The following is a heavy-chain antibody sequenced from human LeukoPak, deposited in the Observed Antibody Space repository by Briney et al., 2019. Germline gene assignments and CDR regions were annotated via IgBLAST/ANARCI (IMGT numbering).Heavy chain of an antibody. J-gene: IGHJ4*02. Sequence: PGGSLRLSCAASGFTFRTYAMNWVRHAPGKGPEGVSDISGGGGGTYYADSVKGRFTISRDNAKNSLYLQMNSLRAEDTAVYYCARGNYYGSGGFDYWGQGTLVTVSS. D-gene: IGHD3-10*01. CDR3: ARGNYYGSGGFDY. V-gene: IGHV3-23*01. CDR2: ISGGGGGT. CDR1: GFTFRTYA.